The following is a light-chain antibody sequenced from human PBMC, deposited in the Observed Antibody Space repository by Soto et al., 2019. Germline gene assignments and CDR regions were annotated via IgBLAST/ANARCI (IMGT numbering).Light chain of an antibody. Sequence: DIQLTQSPSFLSASVGDRVTITCRASQDISSHLAWYQQKPGQAPKLLIYAASTLQSGVPSGFGGSGSGTDFTLTITSLQPEDFATYYCQQGKTYPLTFGGGTKVEIK. CDR1: QDISSH. CDR3: QQGKTYPLT. CDR2: AAS. J-gene: IGKJ4*01. V-gene: IGKV1-9*01.